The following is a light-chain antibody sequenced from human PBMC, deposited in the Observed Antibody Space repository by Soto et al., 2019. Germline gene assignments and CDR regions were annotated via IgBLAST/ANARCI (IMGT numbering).Light chain of an antibody. V-gene: IGKV1-39*01. CDR1: QSIPNS. Sequence: DIQLTQSPSSLSASIGDRVTITCRASQSIPNSLNWYQQKPGKAPKLLIYATSGLQSGVPSRFSGSGSGTDFTLTISSLQREDFAAYYCQQSFSSSWTFXQGTKLDIK. CDR2: ATS. CDR3: QQSFSSSWT. J-gene: IGKJ1*01.